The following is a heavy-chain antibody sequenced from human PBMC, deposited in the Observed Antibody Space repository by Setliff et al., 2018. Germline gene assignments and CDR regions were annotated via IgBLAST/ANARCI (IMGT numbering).Heavy chain of an antibody. CDR3: ARDLLGSQGRTFDL. CDR2: INPNSGGA. D-gene: IGHD1-26*01. CDR1: GYTFAGYY. J-gene: IGHJ4*02. Sequence: ASVKVSCKASGYTFAGYYMHWVRQAPGQGLEWMGWINPNSGGANYAQKFQGRVTMTRDTSISTGYMELSRLRSDETAVYYCARDLLGSQGRTFDLWGQGTLVTVSS. V-gene: IGHV1-2*02.